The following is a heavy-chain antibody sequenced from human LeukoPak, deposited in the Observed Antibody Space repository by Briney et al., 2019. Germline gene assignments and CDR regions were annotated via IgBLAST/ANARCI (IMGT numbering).Heavy chain of an antibody. CDR2: INPNSGGT. Sequence: GASVKVSCKASGYTFTAYYMHWVRQALGQGLEWMGWINPNSGGTNYAQKFQGRVTMTRDTSISTAYMELSRLRSDDTAVYYCASGPRIAVAGTASLQHWGQGALVTVSS. D-gene: IGHD6-19*01. V-gene: IGHV1-2*02. J-gene: IGHJ1*01. CDR3: ASGPRIAVAGTASLQH. CDR1: GYTFTAYY.